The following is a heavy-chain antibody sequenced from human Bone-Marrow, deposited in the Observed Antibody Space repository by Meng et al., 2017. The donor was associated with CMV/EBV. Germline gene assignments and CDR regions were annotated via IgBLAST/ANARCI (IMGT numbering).Heavy chain of an antibody. CDR1: GFTVSSNY. CDR3: ASSGSRGSSWYYYYYGMDV. V-gene: IGHV3-53*01. CDR2: IYSGGST. J-gene: IGHJ6*02. Sequence: GESLKISCAASGFTVSSNYMSWVRQAPGKGLEWVSVIYSGGSTYYADSVKGRFTISRDNSKNTLYLQMNSLRAEDTAVYYCASSGSRGSSWYYYYYGMDVWGQGPMVPVSS. D-gene: IGHD6-13*01.